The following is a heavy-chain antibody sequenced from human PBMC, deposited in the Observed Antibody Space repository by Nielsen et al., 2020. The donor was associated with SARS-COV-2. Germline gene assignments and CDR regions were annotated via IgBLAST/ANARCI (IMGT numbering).Heavy chain of an antibody. V-gene: IGHV5-10-1*01. D-gene: IGHD5-18*01. CDR2: IDPSDSYT. CDR3: ASGIQLWLVYGMDV. J-gene: IGHJ6*02. Sequence: VRQMPGKGLEWMGRIDPSDSYTNYSPSFQGHVTISADKSIITAYLQWTSLKASDTAMYYCASGIQLWLVYGMDVWGQGTTVTVSS.